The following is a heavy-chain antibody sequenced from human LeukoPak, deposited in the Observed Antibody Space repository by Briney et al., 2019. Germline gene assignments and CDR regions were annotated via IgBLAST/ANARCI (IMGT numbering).Heavy chain of an antibody. D-gene: IGHD2-15*01. J-gene: IGHJ3*02. CDR3: ARGHRRGPSPDDAFDI. Sequence: SQTLSLTCTVSGVSISSGGYYWSWIRQHPGKGLEWIGYIYYSGSTYYNPSLKSRVTISVDTSKNQFSLKLSSVIAADTAVYYCARGHRRGPSPDDAFDIWGQGTMVTVSS. CDR2: IYYSGST. V-gene: IGHV4-31*03. CDR1: GVSISSGGYY.